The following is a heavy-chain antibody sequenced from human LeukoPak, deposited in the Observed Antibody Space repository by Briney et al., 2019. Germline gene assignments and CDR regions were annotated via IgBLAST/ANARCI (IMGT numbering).Heavy chain of an antibody. V-gene: IGHV1-69*05. CDR3: ARAYDFWSGFDY. CDR2: IIPIFGTA. CDR1: GGTFSSYA. J-gene: IGHJ4*02. Sequence: SVKVSCKASGGTFSSYAISWVRQAPGQGLEWMGGIIPIFGTANYAQKFQGRVTITTDESTGTAYMELSSLRSEDTAVYYCARAYDFWSGFDYWGQGTLVTVSS. D-gene: IGHD3-3*01.